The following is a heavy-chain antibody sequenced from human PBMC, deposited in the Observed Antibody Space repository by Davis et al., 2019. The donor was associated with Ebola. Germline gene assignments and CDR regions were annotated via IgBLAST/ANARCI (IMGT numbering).Heavy chain of an antibody. V-gene: IGHV4-34*01. CDR3: ARERTLSNVVATIFNGMDV. CDR1: GGSFSGYY. J-gene: IGHJ6*02. Sequence: SETLSLTCAVYGGSFSGYYWSWIRQPPGRGLEWIGEIDHSGSTNYNPSLKSRVTISVDTSKNQFSLKLNSVTAADTAVYYCARERTLSNVVATIFNGMDVWGQGTTVTVSS. D-gene: IGHD5-12*01. CDR2: IDHSGST.